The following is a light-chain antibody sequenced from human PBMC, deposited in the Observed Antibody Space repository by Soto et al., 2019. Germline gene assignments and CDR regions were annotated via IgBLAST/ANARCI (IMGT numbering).Light chain of an antibody. CDR3: QSYDSSLSAAV. Sequence: QPVLTQPPSVSGAPGQKVIISCTGSSSNIGAGYDVHWYQQLPGTAPKLLIYSNNNRPSGVPDRLSGSKSGTSASLAITGLQVEDEADYYCQSYDSSLSAAVFGGGTQLTVL. CDR2: SNN. V-gene: IGLV1-40*01. J-gene: IGLJ2*01. CDR1: SSNIGAGYD.